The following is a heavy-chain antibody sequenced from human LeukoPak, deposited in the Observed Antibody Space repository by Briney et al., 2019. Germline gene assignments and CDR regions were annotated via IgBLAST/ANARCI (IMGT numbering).Heavy chain of an antibody. D-gene: IGHD6-19*01. CDR3: ARGKEGSGWYGGWFDP. CDR2: MNTSGGGT. CDR1: VYTFTSYY. Sequence: SVKVSFKASVYTFTSYYMHWVRQAPPQGLGWMGIMNTSGGGTSYAQSFQGRGTMTRDTSTTTVYMELSSLRFEDTAVYYCARGKEGSGWYGGWFDPWGQGTLVTVSS. J-gene: IGHJ5*02. V-gene: IGHV1-46*01.